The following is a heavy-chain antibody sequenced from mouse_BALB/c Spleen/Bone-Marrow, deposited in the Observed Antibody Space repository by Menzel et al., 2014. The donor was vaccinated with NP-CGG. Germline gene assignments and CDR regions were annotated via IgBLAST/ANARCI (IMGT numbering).Heavy chain of an antibody. CDR1: GYTFTSYW. J-gene: IGHJ4*01. V-gene: IGHV1-69*02. CDR2: IYPSDTYT. D-gene: IGHD1-1*01. Sequence: VQLQQSGAELVRPGASVKLSCRASGYTFTSYWINWVKQRPGQGLEWIGNIYPSDTYTNYNQRFKDKATLTVDKSSSTAYIQLNSPTSEDSAVYYCTRYGNSHYYAVDYWGQGTSVTVSS. CDR3: TRYGNSHYYAVDY.